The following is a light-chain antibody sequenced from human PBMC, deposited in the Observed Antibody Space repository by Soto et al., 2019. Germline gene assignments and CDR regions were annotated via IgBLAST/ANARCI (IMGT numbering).Light chain of an antibody. J-gene: IGKJ1*01. CDR3: QQYSISPWT. Sequence: EIVLTQSPGTLSLSPGESAALSCRASQSVTSNYLVWYRQKPGQDPRLLIYGISSRAAGIPDRFSGSGSGTDFTLTISRLEPEDSAVYYCQQYSISPWTFGQGTRVEI. V-gene: IGKV3-20*01. CDR2: GIS. CDR1: QSVTSNY.